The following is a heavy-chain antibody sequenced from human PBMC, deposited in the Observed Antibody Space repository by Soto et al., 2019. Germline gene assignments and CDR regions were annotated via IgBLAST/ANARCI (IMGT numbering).Heavy chain of an antibody. V-gene: IGHV3-23*01. CDR1: GFTFSSYA. Sequence: GGSLRLSCAASGFTFSSYAMSWVRQAPGKGLEWVSAISGSGGSTYYADSGKGRFTISRDNSKNTLYLQMNSLRAEDTAVYYCGKVLNWNDDAYYWGQGTLVTVSS. CDR2: ISGSGGST. CDR3: GKVLNWNDDAYY. D-gene: IGHD1-1*01. J-gene: IGHJ4*02.